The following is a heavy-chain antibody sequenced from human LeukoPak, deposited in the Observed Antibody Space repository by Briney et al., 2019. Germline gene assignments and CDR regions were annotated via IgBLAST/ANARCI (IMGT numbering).Heavy chain of an antibody. CDR1: GGSISSYY. Sequence: SETLSLTWTVSGGSISSYYWSWIRQPPGKGLEWIGYIYYSGSTNYNPSLKSRVTISVDTSKNQFSLKLSSVTAADTAVYYCAREGGYNWNWFDPWGQGTLVTVSS. CDR3: AREGGYNWNWFDP. V-gene: IGHV4-59*01. D-gene: IGHD5-24*01. CDR2: IYYSGST. J-gene: IGHJ5*02.